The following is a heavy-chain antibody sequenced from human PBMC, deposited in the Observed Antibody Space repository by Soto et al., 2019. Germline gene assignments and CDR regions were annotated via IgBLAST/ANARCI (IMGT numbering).Heavy chain of an antibody. CDR1: GYSFTSYW. J-gene: IGHJ3*02. V-gene: IGHV5-51*01. CDR2: IYPGDSDT. CDR3: ARLTGGLSVLAAAGPDAFDI. Sequence: PGASLKISCKGSGYSFTSYWIGWVRQMPGKGLEWMGIIYPGDSDTRYSPSFQGQVTTSADKSISTAYLQWSSLEASDTAMYYCARLTGGLSVLAAAGPDAFDIWGQGTMVTVSS. D-gene: IGHD6-13*01.